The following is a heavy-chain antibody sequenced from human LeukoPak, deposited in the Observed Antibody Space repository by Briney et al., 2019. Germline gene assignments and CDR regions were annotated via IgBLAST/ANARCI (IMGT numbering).Heavy chain of an antibody. CDR1: GFTFSSYG. D-gene: IGHD3-22*01. CDR3: AKGRYYYDSSAYYCCGY. CDR2: IWYDGSNK. J-gene: IGHJ4*02. Sequence: GGSLRLSCAASGFTFSSYGMHWVRQAPGKGLEWVAVIWYDGSNKYYADSVKGRFTISRDNSKNTLYLQMNSLRAEDTAVYYCAKGRYYYDSSAYYCCGYWGQGTLVTVSS. V-gene: IGHV3-33*06.